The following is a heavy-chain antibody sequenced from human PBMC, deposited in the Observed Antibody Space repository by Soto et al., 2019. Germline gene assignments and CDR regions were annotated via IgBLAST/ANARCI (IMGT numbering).Heavy chain of an antibody. J-gene: IGHJ6*02. CDR1: GYSFSSYF. Sequence: ASVKGSREGSGYSFSSYFITRVRQAPGQGLEWMGWISPYNGNTNYAQMFQGRVTMTTDTSTNTGYIELRSLRSDDTAVYYCARQNYYSGMDVWGQGTTVTVSS. CDR3: ARQNYYSGMDV. V-gene: IGHV1-18*01. CDR2: ISPYNGNT.